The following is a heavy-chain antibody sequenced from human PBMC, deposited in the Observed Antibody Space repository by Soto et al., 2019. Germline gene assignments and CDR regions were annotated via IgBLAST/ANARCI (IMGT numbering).Heavy chain of an antibody. Sequence: GGSLRLSCAASGFTFSSYAMSWVRQAPGKGLEWVSAISGSGGSTYYADSVKGRFTISRDNSKKTLYLQMNSLRAEDTAVYYCAKGFSDYYGSGSYYRYFDYWGQGTLVTDAS. CDR3: AKGFSDYYGSGSYYRYFDY. V-gene: IGHV3-23*01. J-gene: IGHJ4*02. CDR2: ISGSGGST. D-gene: IGHD3-10*01. CDR1: GFTFSSYA.